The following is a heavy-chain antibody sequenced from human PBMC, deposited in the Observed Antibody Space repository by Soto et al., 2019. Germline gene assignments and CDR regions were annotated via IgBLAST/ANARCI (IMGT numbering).Heavy chain of an antibody. D-gene: IGHD2-21*01. CDR2: IYVTGAV. CDR1: GAALNSGSYY. Sequence: SETLSLTCSVSGAALNSGSYYWSWIPKVPGKGLEWIGHIYVTGAVDYNPSLRDRITISQDTSERQFSLNLRLVTAADTAVYYCARLRIATNNYKWFDPWGQGTLVTVSS. J-gene: IGHJ5*02. V-gene: IGHV4-31*03. CDR3: ARLRIATNNYKWFDP.